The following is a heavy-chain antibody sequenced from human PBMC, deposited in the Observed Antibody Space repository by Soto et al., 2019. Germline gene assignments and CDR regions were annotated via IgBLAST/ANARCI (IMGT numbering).Heavy chain of an antibody. CDR1: GFTFSDHY. V-gene: IGHV3-72*01. CDR2: SRNKANSYTT. CDR3: ARVRYHESSAYRPLDF. D-gene: IGHD3-22*01. J-gene: IGHJ4*02. Sequence: PGGSLRLSCAASGFTFSDHYMDWVRQAPGKGLEWVGRSRNKANSYTTEYAASVKGRFTISRDDSKNSLYLQMNSLKTEDTAVYFCARVRYHESSAYRPLDFWGQGTLVTVSS.